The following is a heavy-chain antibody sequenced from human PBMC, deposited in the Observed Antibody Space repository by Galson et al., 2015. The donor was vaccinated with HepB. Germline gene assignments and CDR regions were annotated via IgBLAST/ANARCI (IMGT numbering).Heavy chain of an antibody. J-gene: IGHJ5*02. CDR2: ISGSGGST. V-gene: IGHV3-23*01. D-gene: IGHD1-26*01. Sequence: LRLSCAASGFTFSSYAMSWVRQAPGKGLEWVSAISGSGGSTYYADPVKGRFTISRDNSKNTLYLQMNSLRAEDTAVYYCAKVFLVGASGWFDPWGQGTLVTVSS. CDR1: GFTFSSYA. CDR3: AKVFLVGASGWFDP.